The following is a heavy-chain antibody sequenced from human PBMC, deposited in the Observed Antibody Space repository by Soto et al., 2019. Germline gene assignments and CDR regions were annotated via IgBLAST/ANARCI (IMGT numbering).Heavy chain of an antibody. CDR3: VRLGGYNEIDL. V-gene: IGHV3-74*01. CDR2: IDADGRVT. J-gene: IGHJ5*02. Sequence: GGSLRLSCTASRFIFRSYSMHWVRQAPRKGLVWVARIDADGRVTAYAGSVKGRFTISRDNGEKTLYLQMNSLRVDDTAVYYCVRLGGYNEIDLWGQGTLVTVSS. D-gene: IGHD5-12*01. CDR1: RFIFRSYS.